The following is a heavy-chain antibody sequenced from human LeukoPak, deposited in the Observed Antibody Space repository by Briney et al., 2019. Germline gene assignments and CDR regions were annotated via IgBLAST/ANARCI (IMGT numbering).Heavy chain of an antibody. V-gene: IGHV4-34*01. D-gene: IGHD3-3*01. CDR1: GGSFSGYY. CDR3: AGVIITIFGVVIDDAFDI. J-gene: IGHJ3*02. Sequence: SETLSLTCAVYGGSFSGYYWSWIRQPPGKGLEWIGEINHSGSTNYNPSLKSRVTISVDTSKNQFSLKLSSVTAADTAVYYCAGVIITIFGVVIDDAFDIWGQGTMVTVSS. CDR2: INHSGST.